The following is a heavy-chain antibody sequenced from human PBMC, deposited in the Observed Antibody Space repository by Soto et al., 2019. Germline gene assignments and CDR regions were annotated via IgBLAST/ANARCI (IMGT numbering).Heavy chain of an antibody. D-gene: IGHD6-13*01. Sequence: EVQLVQSGAEVKKPGESLRISCKGSGYSFTSYWISWVRQMPGKGLEWMGRIDPSDSYTNYSPSFQGHVTISADKSISTAYLQWSSLKASDTAMYYCARHGTWDSSSWDIYYYYGMDVWGQGTTVTVSS. V-gene: IGHV5-10-1*03. CDR2: IDPSDSYT. CDR1: GYSFTSYW. CDR3: ARHGTWDSSSWDIYYYYGMDV. J-gene: IGHJ6*02.